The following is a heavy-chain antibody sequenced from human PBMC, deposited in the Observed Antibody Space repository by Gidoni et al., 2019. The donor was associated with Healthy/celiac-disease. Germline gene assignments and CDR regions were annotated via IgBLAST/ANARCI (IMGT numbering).Heavy chain of an antibody. V-gene: IGHV3-23*01. CDR2: ISGSGGST. CDR1: GFTFRSYA. D-gene: IGHD6-6*01. Sequence: EVQLLESGGGLVQPAGSLRLSCAASGFTFRSYAMSWVRQAPGKGLEWVSAISGSGGSTYHADSVKGRFTISRDNSKNTLYLQMNSLRAEDTAVYYCAKGIAARSWIYYYGMDVWGQGTTVTVSS. CDR3: AKGIAARSWIYYYGMDV. J-gene: IGHJ6*02.